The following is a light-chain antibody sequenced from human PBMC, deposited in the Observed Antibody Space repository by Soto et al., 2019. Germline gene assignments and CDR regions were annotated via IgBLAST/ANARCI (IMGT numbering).Light chain of an antibody. CDR1: QSVSSN. Sequence: EIVMTQFPATLSVSPGERATLSCRASQSVSSNLAWYQQKPGQAPRLLIYGASTRATGIPARFSGSGSGTEFTLTISSLQSEDFAVYYCQQYNIWPLTFGGGTKVEIK. V-gene: IGKV3-15*01. J-gene: IGKJ4*01. CDR3: QQYNIWPLT. CDR2: GAS.